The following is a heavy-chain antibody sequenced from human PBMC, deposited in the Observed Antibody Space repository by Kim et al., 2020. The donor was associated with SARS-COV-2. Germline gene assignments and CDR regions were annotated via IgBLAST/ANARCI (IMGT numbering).Heavy chain of an antibody. CDR3: VKGGHTSYDSSGYLARPMRFDP. V-gene: IGHV3-64D*09. Sequence: GGSLRLSCSASGFTFSSYAMHWVRQAPGKGLEYVSAISSNGGSTYYADSVKGRFTISRDNSKNTLYLQMSSLRAEDTAVYYCVKGGHTSYDSSGYLARPMRFDPWGQGTLVTVSS. CDR2: ISSNGGST. CDR1: GFTFSSYA. D-gene: IGHD3-22*01. J-gene: IGHJ5*02.